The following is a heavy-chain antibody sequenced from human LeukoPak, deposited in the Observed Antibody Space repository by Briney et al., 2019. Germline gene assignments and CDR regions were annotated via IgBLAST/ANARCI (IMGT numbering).Heavy chain of an antibody. CDR1: GFTFSSYA. J-gene: IGHJ4*02. Sequence: PGGSLRLSCAASGFTFSSYAMHWVRQAPGKGLEWVAVISYDGSNKYYADSVKGRFTISRDNSKNTLYLQMNSLRAEDTAVYYCARDGQWLGAFDYWGQGTLVTVSS. CDR3: ARDGQWLGAFDY. D-gene: IGHD6-19*01. V-gene: IGHV3-30-3*01. CDR2: ISYDGSNK.